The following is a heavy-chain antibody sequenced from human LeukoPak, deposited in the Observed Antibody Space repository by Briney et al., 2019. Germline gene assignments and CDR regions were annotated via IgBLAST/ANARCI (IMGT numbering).Heavy chain of an antibody. V-gene: IGHV3-23*01. Sequence: GGSLRLSCVASGFTFSSYDMTWVRQAPGKGLEWVSSISGISNRTSYADSVKGRFTISRDNSKNTLYLQMNSLRAEDTAVYYCARESSSTSCPICLDDAFDIWGQGTMVTVSS. CDR1: GFTFSSYD. D-gene: IGHD2-2*01. J-gene: IGHJ3*02. CDR2: ISGISNRT. CDR3: ARESSSTSCPICLDDAFDI.